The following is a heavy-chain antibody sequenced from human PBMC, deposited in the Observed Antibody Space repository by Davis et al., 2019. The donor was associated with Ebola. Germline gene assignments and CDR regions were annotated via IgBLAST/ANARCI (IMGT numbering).Heavy chain of an antibody. CDR3: ARVGSSWYYYYYGMDV. V-gene: IGHV3-74*01. D-gene: IGHD6-13*01. CDR1: GFTFSSYW. CDR2: INSDGSST. Sequence: HTGGSLRLSCAASGFTFSSYWMHWVRHAPGKGLVWVSRINSDGSSTSYADSVKGRFTISRDNAKNTLYLQMNSLRAEDTAAYYCARVGSSWYYYYYGMDVWGQGTTVTVSS. J-gene: IGHJ6*02.